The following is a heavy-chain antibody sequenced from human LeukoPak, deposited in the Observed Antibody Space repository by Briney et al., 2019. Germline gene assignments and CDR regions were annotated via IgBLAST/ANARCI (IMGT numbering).Heavy chain of an antibody. Sequence: ASVKVSCEVSGYTFSGLSMHWVRQAPGKGLEWMGGFDHEDGKTIYAQQFKGRVTMTDDTSTDTAYMELSSLRSDDTAVYYCATVIGGGVYDSSRLGSYYFVYWVQAALLTDCS. V-gene: IGHV1-24*01. CDR1: GYTFSGLS. CDR2: FDHEDGKT. J-gene: IGHJ4*02. CDR3: ATVIGGGVYDSSRLGSYYFVY. D-gene: IGHD3-22*01.